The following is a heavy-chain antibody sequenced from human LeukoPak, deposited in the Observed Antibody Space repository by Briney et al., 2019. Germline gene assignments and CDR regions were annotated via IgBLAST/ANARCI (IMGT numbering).Heavy chain of an antibody. CDR2: IYYSGST. J-gene: IGHJ4*02. V-gene: IGHV4-61*01. D-gene: IGHD3-22*01. Sequence: SETLSLTCTVSGGSVSSGSYYWSWIRQPPGKGLEWIVYIYYSGSTNYNPSLKSRVTISVDTSKNQFSLKLSSVTAADTAVYYCARASYYDSSGYYHRPKVFDYWGQGTLVTVSS. CDR3: ARASYYDSSGYYHRPKVFDY. CDR1: GGSVSSGSYY.